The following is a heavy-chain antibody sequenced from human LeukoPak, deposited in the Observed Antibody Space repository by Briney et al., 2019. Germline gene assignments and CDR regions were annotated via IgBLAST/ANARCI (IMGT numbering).Heavy chain of an antibody. CDR3: ATVPYDSSGYYSAGYFQH. Sequence: ETETLICAVYGGSFSDYYGTWIRQPPGKGLEWMGEINHSGSTNYNPSLKSRVTLSVDTCKNQFSLRLNTVTAADTAVYYCATVPYDSSGYYSAGYFQHWGQGTMVTVSS. D-gene: IGHD3-22*01. CDR2: INHSGST. V-gene: IGHV4-34*01. J-gene: IGHJ1*01. CDR1: GGSFSDYY.